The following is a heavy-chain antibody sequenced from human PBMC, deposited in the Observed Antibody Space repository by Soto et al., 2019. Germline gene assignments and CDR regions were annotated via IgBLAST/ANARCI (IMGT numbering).Heavy chain of an antibody. J-gene: IGHJ3*02. CDR2: INHSGST. V-gene: IGHV4-34*01. Sequence: SETLSLTCAVYGGSFSGYYWSWIRQPPGKGLEWIGEINHSGSTNYNPSLKSRVTISVDTSKNQFSLKLSSVTAADTAVYYCGRGMRDGWGDAFDIWGQGTMVTVSS. D-gene: IGHD6-19*01. CDR3: GRGMRDGWGDAFDI. CDR1: GGSFSGYY.